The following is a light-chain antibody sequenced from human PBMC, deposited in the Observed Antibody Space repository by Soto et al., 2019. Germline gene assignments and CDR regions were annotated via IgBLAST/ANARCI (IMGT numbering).Light chain of an antibody. J-gene: IGKJ1*01. CDR2: GAS. CDR1: QSVSSSY. V-gene: IGKV3-20*01. Sequence: EIVLTQSAGTLSMSPGERATLSCRASQSVSSSYLAWYQQKPGQAPRLLIYGASSRATGTPDRFSGSGSGTDFTLTISRLEPEDFAVYYCQQYGSFWTFGQGTKV. CDR3: QQYGSFWT.